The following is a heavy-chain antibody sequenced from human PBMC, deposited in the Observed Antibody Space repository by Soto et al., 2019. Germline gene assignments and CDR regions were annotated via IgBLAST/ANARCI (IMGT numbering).Heavy chain of an antibody. CDR1: GGSITSSNW. V-gene: IGHV4-4*02. CDR3: ARGGYTVMVDGLDV. J-gene: IGHJ6*02. CDR2: IYHSGST. Sequence: PSETLSLTCAVSGGSITSSNWWSWVRQPPGKGLEWIAEIYHSGSTNYNPSLKSRVTMSVDKSKNLFSLRLSSVTAADTAVYYCARGGYTVMVDGLDVWGQGTTVTVSS. D-gene: IGHD5-18*01.